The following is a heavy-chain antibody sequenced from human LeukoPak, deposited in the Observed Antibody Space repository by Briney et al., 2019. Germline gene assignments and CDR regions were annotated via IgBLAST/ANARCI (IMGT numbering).Heavy chain of an antibody. J-gene: IGHJ3*02. CDR2: IYHSGTT. D-gene: IGHD5-18*01. V-gene: IGHV4-39*07. CDR1: GGSISSSSYY. Sequence: SETLFLTCTVSGGSISSSSYYWGWIRQPPGKGLEWIGEIYHSGTTNYNPSLKSRVTISVDKSKNQFSLKLSSVTAADTAVYYCARDVRLPRRAYIWGQGTMVTVSS. CDR3: ARDVRLPRRAYI.